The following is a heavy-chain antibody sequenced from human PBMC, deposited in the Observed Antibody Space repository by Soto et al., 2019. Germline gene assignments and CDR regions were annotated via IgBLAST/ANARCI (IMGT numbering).Heavy chain of an antibody. CDR3: ATAPGPY. CDR1: GGSISSGGYS. Sequence: QLQLQESGSGLVKPSQTLSLTCAVSGGSISSGGYSWSWIRQPPGKGLEWIGYLNHSGSADYNPSAXXRXTIAVDRSKNQFSLKLSSVTAADTAVYYCATAPGPYWGQGTLVTVSS. J-gene: IGHJ4*02. CDR2: LNHSGSA. V-gene: IGHV4-30-2*01.